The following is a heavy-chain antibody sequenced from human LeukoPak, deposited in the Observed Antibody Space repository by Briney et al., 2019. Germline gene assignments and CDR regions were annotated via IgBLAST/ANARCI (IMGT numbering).Heavy chain of an antibody. D-gene: IGHD2-2*01. CDR3: ARDSVVVPAAPFDY. CDR2: ISAYNGNT. Sequence: ASVKVSCKASGYTFTSYGISWVRQAPGQGLEWMGRISAYNGNTNYAQKLQGRVTMTTDTSTSTAYMELRSLRSDDTAVYYCARDSVVVPAAPFDYWGQGTLVTVSS. V-gene: IGHV1-18*01. J-gene: IGHJ4*02. CDR1: GYTFTSYG.